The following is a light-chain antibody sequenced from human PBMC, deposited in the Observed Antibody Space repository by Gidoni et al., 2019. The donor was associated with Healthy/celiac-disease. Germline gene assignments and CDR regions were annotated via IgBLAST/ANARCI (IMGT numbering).Light chain of an antibody. CDR3: QSADSSGTYVI. Sequence: SSELTQPPSVSVSPGQTARITCSGDALPEHYSYWYQQKPGQAPVLVIYKDYERPSGIPERFSGSSSGKTVTLTISGVQAEDEADYYCQSADSSGTYVIFGVGTKLTVL. V-gene: IGLV3-25*03. J-gene: IGLJ2*01. CDR2: KDY. CDR1: ALPEHY.